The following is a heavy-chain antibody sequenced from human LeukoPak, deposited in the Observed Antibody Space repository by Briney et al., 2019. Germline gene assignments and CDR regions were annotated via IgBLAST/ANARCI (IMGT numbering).Heavy chain of an antibody. V-gene: IGHV3-7*01. D-gene: IGHD3-16*01. CDR1: GGSFSGYY. CDR3: ARDSTGYDYEEWY. J-gene: IGHJ4*02. Sequence: PSETLSLTCAVYGGSFSGYYWSWVRQAPGKGLEWVANIKQDGSEKYYVDSVKGRFTISRDNAKNSVYLQMNSLRVEDTAVYYCARDSTGYDYEEWYWGQGTLVTVSS. CDR2: IKQDGSEK.